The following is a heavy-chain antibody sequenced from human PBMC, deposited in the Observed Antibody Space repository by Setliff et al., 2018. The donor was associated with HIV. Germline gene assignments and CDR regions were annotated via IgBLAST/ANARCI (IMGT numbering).Heavy chain of an antibody. CDR1: GYTFTTYW. V-gene: IGHV5-51*01. CDR2: IYPADSDT. J-gene: IGHJ3*01. CDR3: TNKPESFNSFEV. Sequence: PGESLKISCKASGYTFTTYWIGWVRQMPGKGLEWMGIIYPADSDTTYSPSFQGQVTISVDRSISTAYLQWSSLKASDSAIYYCTNKPESFNSFEVWGQGTVVTVSS.